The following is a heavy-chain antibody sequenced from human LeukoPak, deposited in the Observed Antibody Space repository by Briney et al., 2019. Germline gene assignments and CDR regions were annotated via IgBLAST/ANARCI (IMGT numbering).Heavy chain of an antibody. Sequence: GASVKVSCKASGYTFTGYYMHWVRQAPGQGLEWMGWINPNSGGTNYAQKFQGRVTMTRDTSISTAYMELSRLRSDDTAVYYCARVYSGIVGARFFDYWGQGTLVTVSS. CDR3: ARVYSGIVGARFFDY. CDR1: GYTFTGYY. V-gene: IGHV1-2*02. J-gene: IGHJ4*02. D-gene: IGHD1-26*01. CDR2: INPNSGGT.